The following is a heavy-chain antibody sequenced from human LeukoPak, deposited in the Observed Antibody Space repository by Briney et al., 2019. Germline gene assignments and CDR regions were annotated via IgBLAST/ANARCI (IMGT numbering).Heavy chain of an antibody. CDR2: INWNGAST. J-gene: IGHJ4*02. D-gene: IGHD2-15*01. CDR3: ASGLGYCSGGTCRPESDY. CDR1: GFTFDDYG. V-gene: IGHV3-20*04. Sequence: PGGSLRLSCAASGFTFDDYGMSWVRQAPGKGLEWVSGINWNGASTGYADSVKGRFTISRSNVKNSLYLQMNSLRAEDTALYYCASGLGYCSGGTCRPESDYWGQGTLVTVSS.